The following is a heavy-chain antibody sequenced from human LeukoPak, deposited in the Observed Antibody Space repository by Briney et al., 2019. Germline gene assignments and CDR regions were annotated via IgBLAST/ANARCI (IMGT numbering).Heavy chain of an antibody. V-gene: IGHV3-21*01. D-gene: IGHD3-22*01. CDR3: ARHNPYYYDSSGYSQFDY. CDR1: GFTFSSYS. J-gene: IGHJ4*02. CDR2: ISSSSSYI. Sequence: AGGSLRLSCAASGFTFSSYSMNWVRQAPGKGLEWVSSISSSSSYIYYADSVKGRFTISRDNAKDSLYLQMNSLRAEDTAVYYCARHNPYYYDSSGYSQFDYWGQGTLVTVSS.